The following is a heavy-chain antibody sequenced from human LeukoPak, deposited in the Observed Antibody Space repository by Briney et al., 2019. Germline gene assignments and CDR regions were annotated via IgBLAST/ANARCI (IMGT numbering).Heavy chain of an antibody. D-gene: IGHD2-15*01. V-gene: IGHV4-39*01. CDR1: GGSISSSSYY. J-gene: IGHJ4*01. Sequence: SETLSLTCTVSGGSISSSSYYWVWLRQPPGKGLEWLGSIYYSGSTYYNPTLKGRVTISVNTSKNQFSLKLSPVTAPYAASYFRAKHWVVRENRGWWKYSDYWGHGDLVTVSS. CDR2: IYYSGST. CDR3: AKHWVVRENRGWWKYSDY.